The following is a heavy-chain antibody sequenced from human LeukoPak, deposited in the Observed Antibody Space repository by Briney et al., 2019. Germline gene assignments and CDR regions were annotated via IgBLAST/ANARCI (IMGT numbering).Heavy chain of an antibody. CDR3: ARVGSYSIYFDY. J-gene: IGHJ4*02. Sequence: GGSLRLSCAASGFTFSDYYMSWIRQAPGKGLEWVSYISSSGSTIYYADSVKGRFTISRDHAKNPLYLQMNSLRAEDTAVYYCARVGSYSIYFDYWGQGTLVTVSS. V-gene: IGHV3-11*04. D-gene: IGHD1-26*01. CDR2: ISSSGSTI. CDR1: GFTFSDYY.